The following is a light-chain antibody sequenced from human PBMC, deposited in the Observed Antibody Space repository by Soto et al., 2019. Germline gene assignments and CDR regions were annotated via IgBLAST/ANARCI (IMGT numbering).Light chain of an antibody. J-gene: IGKJ5*01. CDR2: GAS. CDR1: QSVSSSY. CDR3: QQYGSSPT. Sequence: EIVLTQSPGPLSLSPGERATLSCRASQSVSSSYLAWYQQKPGQAPRLLIYGASSRATGIPDRFSGSGSGTDFTLTISRLEPEDFAVYYCQQYGSSPTLGQGTRLEIK. V-gene: IGKV3-20*01.